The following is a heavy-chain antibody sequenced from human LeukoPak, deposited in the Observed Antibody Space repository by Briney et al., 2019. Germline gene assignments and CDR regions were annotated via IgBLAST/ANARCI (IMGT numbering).Heavy chain of an antibody. D-gene: IGHD4-23*01. Sequence: ASVKVSCKASGYTFTSYYVHWVRQAPGQGLEWMGIINPSGGSTSYAQKFQGRVTMTRDTSTCTVYMELSSLRSEDSAVYYCASHHDYGGKAFDYWGQGTLVTVSS. V-gene: IGHV1-46*01. CDR3: ASHHDYGGKAFDY. CDR1: GYTFTSYY. J-gene: IGHJ4*02. CDR2: INPSGGST.